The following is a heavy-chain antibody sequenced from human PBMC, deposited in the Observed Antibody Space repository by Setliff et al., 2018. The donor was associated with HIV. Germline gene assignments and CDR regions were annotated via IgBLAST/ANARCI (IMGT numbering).Heavy chain of an antibody. CDR1: GFTFSSFW. J-gene: IGHJ4*02. CDR3: VRDADYFETSGYLDH. Sequence: GGSLRLSCAASGFTFSSFWMHWVRQAPGQGLVWVSRIKTDGSSTTYADSVKGRFTISRDNAKNTVYLQMNSLRAEDTAVYYCVRDADYFETSGYLDHWGQGSLVTVSS. CDR2: IKTDGSST. V-gene: IGHV3-74*03. D-gene: IGHD3-22*01.